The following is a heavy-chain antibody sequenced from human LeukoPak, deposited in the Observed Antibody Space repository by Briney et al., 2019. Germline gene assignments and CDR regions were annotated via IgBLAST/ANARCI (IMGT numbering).Heavy chain of an antibody. CDR1: GFTSSSYW. D-gene: IGHD3-16*01. J-gene: IGHJ4*02. Sequence: GGPLRLSCAASGFTSSSYWMTWVCQAPGKGLEWVANIKHNGDELNYVDSVEDRFTISRDNAKNSLYLHMTSLRAEDTAVYYCARELRTFDSWGQGTLVTVSS. CDR2: IKHNGDEL. V-gene: IGHV3-7*01. CDR3: ARELRTFDS.